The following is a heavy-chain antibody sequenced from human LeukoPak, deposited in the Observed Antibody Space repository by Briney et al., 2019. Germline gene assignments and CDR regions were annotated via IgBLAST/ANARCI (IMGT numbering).Heavy chain of an antibody. CDR2: ISYDGSNK. CDR1: GFTFSSYA. CDR3: ARDLIVDSYGPGDAFDI. V-gene: IGHV3-30*04. J-gene: IGHJ3*02. Sequence: PGRSLRLSCAASGFTFSSYAMHWVRQAPGKGLEWVAVISYDGSNKYYADSVKGRFTISRDNSKNTLYLQMNSLRAEDTAVYYCARDLIVDSYGPGDAFDIWGQGTMVTVSS. D-gene: IGHD5-18*01.